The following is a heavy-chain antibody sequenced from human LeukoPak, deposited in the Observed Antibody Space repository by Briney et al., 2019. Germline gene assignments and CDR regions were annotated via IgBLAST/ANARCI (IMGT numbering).Heavy chain of an antibody. Sequence: ASVKVSCKASGYTFTGYYMHWVRQAPGRGLEWMGWINPNSGGTNYAQKFQGRVTMTRDTSISTAYMELSRLRSDDTAVYYCAREEKYSSSSGPLDYWGQGTLVTVSS. CDR1: GYTFTGYY. V-gene: IGHV1-2*02. CDR3: AREEKYSSSSGPLDY. D-gene: IGHD6-6*01. CDR2: INPNSGGT. J-gene: IGHJ4*02.